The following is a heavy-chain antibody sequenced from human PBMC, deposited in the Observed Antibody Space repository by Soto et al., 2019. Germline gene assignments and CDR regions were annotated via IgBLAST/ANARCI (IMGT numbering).Heavy chain of an antibody. CDR2: IIPILGET. CDR3: SRCLAGRMDD. V-gene: IGHV1-69*02. CDR1: GTIFSSYT. Sequence: QVQLVQSGAEVKKPGSSVRVSCKASGTIFSSYTISWVRQAPGQGLEWMGRIIPILGETNSAQKFQDRVTLTADKSTNTAYMELNSLRLEDTAVYYCSRCLAGRMDDWGQGTTVTVSS. D-gene: IGHD3-3*02. J-gene: IGHJ6*02.